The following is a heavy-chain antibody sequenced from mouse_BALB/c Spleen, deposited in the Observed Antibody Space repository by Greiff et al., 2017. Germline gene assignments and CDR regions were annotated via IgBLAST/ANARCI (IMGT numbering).Heavy chain of an antibody. CDR3: ARDRYDYAFAY. D-gene: IGHD2-4*01. V-gene: IGHV7-3*02. CDR2: IRNKANGYTT. CDR1: GFTFTDYY. Sequence: EVKLVESGGGLVQPGGSLRLSCATSGFTFTDYYMSWVRQPPGKALEWLGFIRNKANGYTTEYSASVKGRFTISRDNSQSILYLQMNTLRAEDSATYYCARDRYDYAFAYWGQGTLVTVSA. J-gene: IGHJ3*01.